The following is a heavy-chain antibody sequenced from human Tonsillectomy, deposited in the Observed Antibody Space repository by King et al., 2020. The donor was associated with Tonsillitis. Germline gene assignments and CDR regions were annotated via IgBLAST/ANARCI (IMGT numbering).Heavy chain of an antibody. D-gene: IGHD3-10*01. CDR2: IDWDNDK. Sequence: VTLKESGPALVKPTQTLTLTCSFSGFSLTTSGMCVGWIRQPPGKALEWLARIDWDNDKYYRTYLKTRLTISRDTSKNQVVLTMTNMDPVDTATYYCARTYYYGSGIDYYCDMDVWGQGTTVTVSS. J-gene: IGHJ6*02. CDR3: ARTYYYGSGIDYYCDMDV. V-gene: IGHV2-70*11. CDR1: GFSLTTSGMC.